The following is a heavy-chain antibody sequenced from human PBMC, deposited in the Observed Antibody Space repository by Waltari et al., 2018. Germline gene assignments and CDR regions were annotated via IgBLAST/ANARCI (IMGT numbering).Heavy chain of an antibody. CDR3: ARMGLLWFGEPQDMQAFDI. CDR1: GGSISSYY. J-gene: IGHJ3*02. D-gene: IGHD3-10*01. CDR2: IYTSGST. V-gene: IGHV4-4*07. Sequence: QVQLQESGTGLVTPSATLSLTCTVSGGSISSYYWSWLRQPAGKGLEWIVRIYTSGSTNYNPSLKSRVTMSVDTSKNQFSLKLSSVTAADTAVYYCARMGLLWFGEPQDMQAFDIWGQVTMVTVSS.